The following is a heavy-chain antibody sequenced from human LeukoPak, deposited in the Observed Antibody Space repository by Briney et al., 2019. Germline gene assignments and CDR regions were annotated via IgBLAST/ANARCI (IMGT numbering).Heavy chain of an antibody. CDR1: GGSISSYY. CDR3: ARVQSRMTMARGGGEVDP. CDR2: IYYSGST. Sequence: PSETLSLTCTVSGGSISSYYWSWIRQPPGKGLEWIGYIYYSGSTNYNPSLKSRVTISVDTSKNQFSLKLSSVTAADTAVYYCARVQSRMTMARGGGEVDPWGQGTLVNVSS. V-gene: IGHV4-59*01. D-gene: IGHD3-10*01. J-gene: IGHJ5*02.